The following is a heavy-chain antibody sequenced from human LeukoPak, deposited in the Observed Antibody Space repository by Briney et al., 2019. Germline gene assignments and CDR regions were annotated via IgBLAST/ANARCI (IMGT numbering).Heavy chain of an antibody. CDR2: FDPEDGET. D-gene: IGHD3-10*01. CDR3: ATEGSGSYYNWAYYFDY. V-gene: IGHV1-24*01. Sequence: GASVKVSCKVSGYTLTELSMHWVRQAPGKGREWMGGFDPEDGETIYAQKFQGRVTMTEDASTDTAYMELSSLRAEDTAVYYCATEGSGSYYNWAYYFDYWGQGTLVTVSS. CDR1: GYTLTELS. J-gene: IGHJ4*02.